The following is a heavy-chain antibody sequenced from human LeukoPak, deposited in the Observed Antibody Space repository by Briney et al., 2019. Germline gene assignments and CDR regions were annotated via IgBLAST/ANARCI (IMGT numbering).Heavy chain of an antibody. CDR3: ATAPILRGEGGEHYKYGMDV. CDR1: VGSISSGNW. J-gene: IGHJ6*02. CDR2: IYHNGTH. D-gene: IGHD2-2*02. Sequence: SGTLSLTCAVSVGSISSGNWWTWVRQSPGKGLEWIGEIYHNGTHNYNPSLKSRVTISADTFTNHFSLKLTSVTAADTAVYYCATAPILRGEGGEHYKYGMDVWGQGTTVIVSS. V-gene: IGHV4-4*02.